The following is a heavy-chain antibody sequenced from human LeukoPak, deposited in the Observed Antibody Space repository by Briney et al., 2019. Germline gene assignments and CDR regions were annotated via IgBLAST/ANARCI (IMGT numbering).Heavy chain of an antibody. CDR3: ARDSYGSGSYNY. V-gene: IGHV4-38-2*02. CDR1: GYSISSGYY. J-gene: IGHJ4*02. Sequence: SETLSLTCTVSGYSISSGYYWGWIRQPPGKGLEWVGSIHHSGATYYNPSLKSRVTISLATSKNQFSLKLSSVTAADTAVYYCARDSYGSGSYNYWGQGTLVTVSS. D-gene: IGHD3-10*01. CDR2: IHHSGAT.